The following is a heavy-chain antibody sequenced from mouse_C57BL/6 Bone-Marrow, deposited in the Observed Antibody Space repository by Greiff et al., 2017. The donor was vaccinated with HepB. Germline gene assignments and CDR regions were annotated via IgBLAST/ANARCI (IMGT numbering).Heavy chain of an antibody. CDR2: IYPRSGNT. J-gene: IGHJ4*01. CDR1: GYTFTSYG. V-gene: IGHV1-81*01. Sequence: LEESGAELARPGASVKLSCKASGYTFTSYGISWVKQRTGQGLEWIGEIYPRSGNTYYNEKFKGKATLTADKSSSTAYRELRSLTSEDSAVYFCARPPLLWLYAMDYWGQGTSVTVSS. CDR3: ARPPLLWLYAMDY. D-gene: IGHD2-1*01.